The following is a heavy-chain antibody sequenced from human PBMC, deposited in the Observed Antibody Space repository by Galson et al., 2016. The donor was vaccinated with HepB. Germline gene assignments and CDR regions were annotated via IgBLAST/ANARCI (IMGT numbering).Heavy chain of an antibody. J-gene: IGHJ4*02. D-gene: IGHD2-8*02. V-gene: IGHV4-34*01. CDR3: AKFDFHGGVCLDY. CDR2: INHTGTT. CDR1: VGSFSEYY. Sequence: SETLSLTCAAYVGSFSEYYWNWIRQSPGKGLEWIGEINHTGTTKYNPSLKSRVTIPVDTPKKERSLRLTSVTAADTAVYYCAKFDFHGGVCLDYWGQGALVTVSA.